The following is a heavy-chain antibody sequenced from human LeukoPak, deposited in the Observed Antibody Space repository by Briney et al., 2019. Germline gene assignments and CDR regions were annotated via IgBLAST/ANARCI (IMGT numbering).Heavy chain of an antibody. Sequence: SPTLSLTCTIAGASISSYYWRWIRQPARKGLEWIGRIYTSESTNYNPSLKSRVTMSVDTSKNKSSLKLTSVTAADTAVYYCARDRYSSPIDWGQGTLVTVSS. CDR1: GASISSYY. D-gene: IGHD6-13*01. J-gene: IGHJ4*02. V-gene: IGHV4-4*07. CDR2: IYTSEST. CDR3: ARDRYSSPID.